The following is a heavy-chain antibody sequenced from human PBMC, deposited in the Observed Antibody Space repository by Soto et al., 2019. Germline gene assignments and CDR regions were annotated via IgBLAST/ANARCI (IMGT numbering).Heavy chain of an antibody. CDR3: AKSSGGSYFRDAFDI. CDR2: ISYDGSNK. V-gene: IGHV3-30*18. D-gene: IGHD1-26*01. Sequence: GGSLRLSXAASGFTFSSYGMHWVRQAPGKGLEWVAVISYDGSNKYYADSVKGRFTISRDNSKNTLYLQMNSLRAEDTAVYYCAKSSGGSYFRDAFDIWGQGTMVTVSS. CDR1: GFTFSSYG. J-gene: IGHJ3*02.